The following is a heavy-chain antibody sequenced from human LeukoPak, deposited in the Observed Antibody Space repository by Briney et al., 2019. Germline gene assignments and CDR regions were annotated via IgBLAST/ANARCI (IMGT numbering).Heavy chain of an antibody. CDR1: GYTFTGYY. CDR3: ARGISRAEYFHY. J-gene: IGHJ1*01. CDR2: INPNSGGT. Sequence: AASVTVSCKASGYTFTGYYIHWLRQAPGQGLEWMGWINPNSGGTNYAQKFQGRVTMTRDTSITTAYMEVNSLRSDDSAVYYCARGISRAEYFHYWGLGTLVTVSS. V-gene: IGHV1-2*02.